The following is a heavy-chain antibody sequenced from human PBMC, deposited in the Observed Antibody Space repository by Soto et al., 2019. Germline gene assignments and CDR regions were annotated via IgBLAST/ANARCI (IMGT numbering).Heavy chain of an antibody. J-gene: IGHJ5*02. Sequence: SETLSLTCAVYGGSFSGYYWSWIRQPPGKGLEWIGEINHSGSTNYNPSLKSRVTISVDTSKNQFSLKLSSVTAADTAVYYCARGGGRIVVVVDPTGWFDPWGQGTLVTVSS. D-gene: IGHD2-15*01. CDR3: ARGGGRIVVVVDPTGWFDP. V-gene: IGHV4-34*01. CDR2: INHSGST. CDR1: GGSFSGYY.